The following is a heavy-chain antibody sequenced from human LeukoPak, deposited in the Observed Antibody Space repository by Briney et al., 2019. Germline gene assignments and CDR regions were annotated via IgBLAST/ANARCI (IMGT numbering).Heavy chain of an antibody. D-gene: IGHD2-2*01. CDR1: GGSISTYY. CDR3: ARGYSSSWYYLDY. V-gene: IGHV4-59*01. CDR2: IYYSGST. J-gene: IGHJ4*02. Sequence: SETLSLACTVSGGSISTYYWTWLRQSPGKGPEWIGNIYYSGSTNYNPSLKSRITMSVDSSKNQFSLNVSSLTAADTAVYYCARGYSSSWYYLDYWGQGILVTVSS.